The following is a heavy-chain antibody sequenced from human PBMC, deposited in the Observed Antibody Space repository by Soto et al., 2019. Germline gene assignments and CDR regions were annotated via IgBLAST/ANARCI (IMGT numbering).Heavy chain of an antibody. J-gene: IGHJ4*02. CDR3: ARTSMVMYYFDY. CDR2: ISYDGNNK. Sequence: PGGSLRLSCAASGFTFSNHAMHWVRQAPGKGLEWVAIISYDGNNKYYADSVKGRFTISRGNSKNTLYLQMSSLRPEDTAVFYCARTSMVMYYFDYWGQGTLVTVSS. V-gene: IGHV3-30-3*01. CDR1: GFTFSNHA. D-gene: IGHD5-18*01.